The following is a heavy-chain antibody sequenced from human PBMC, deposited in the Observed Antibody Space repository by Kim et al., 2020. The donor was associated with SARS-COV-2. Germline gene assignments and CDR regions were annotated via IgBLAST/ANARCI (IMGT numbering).Heavy chain of an antibody. D-gene: IGHD6-13*01. CDR1: GGTFSSYA. Sequence: SVKVSCKASGGTFSSYAISWVRQAPGQGLEWMGGIIPIFGTANYAQKFQGRVTITADESTSTAYMELSSLRSEDTAVYYCARGSGYSSSWYDQNFDYWGQGTLVTVSS. J-gene: IGHJ4*02. CDR3: ARGSGYSSSWYDQNFDY. CDR2: IIPIFGTA. V-gene: IGHV1-69*13.